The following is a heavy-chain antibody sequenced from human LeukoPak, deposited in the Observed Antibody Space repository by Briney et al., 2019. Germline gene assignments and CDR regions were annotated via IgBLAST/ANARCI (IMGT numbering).Heavy chain of an antibody. J-gene: IGHJ3*02. Sequence: SETLSLTCTVSGGSISSYYWSWIRQPPGKGLEWIGYIYYSRSTNYNPSLKSRVTISVDTSKNQFSLKLSSVTAADTAVYYCARDLADFPDAFDIWGQGTMVTVSS. D-gene: IGHD3-3*01. CDR3: ARDLADFPDAFDI. CDR1: GGSISSYY. CDR2: IYYSRST. V-gene: IGHV4-59*01.